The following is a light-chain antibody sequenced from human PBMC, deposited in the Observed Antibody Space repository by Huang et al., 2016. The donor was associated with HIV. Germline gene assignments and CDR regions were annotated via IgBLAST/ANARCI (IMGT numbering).Light chain of an antibody. CDR1: QSVGGY. Sequence: EIVLTQSPATLSLSPGERATLSCRASQSVGGYLAWYQQKPGQAPRLLIYAASNRATGIPARFSVSGSGTDFTITISSLEPEDFAVYYCQQRTNWPPGFTFGPGTKVDIK. CDR2: AAS. CDR3: QQRTNWPPGFT. V-gene: IGKV3-11*01. J-gene: IGKJ3*01.